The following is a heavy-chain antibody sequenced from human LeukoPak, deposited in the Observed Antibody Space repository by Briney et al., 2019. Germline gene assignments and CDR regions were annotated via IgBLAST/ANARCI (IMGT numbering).Heavy chain of an antibody. V-gene: IGHV3-74*01. CDR2: IKSDGSNT. CDR3: ARGGYYGSGRYYFDS. Sequence: GGSLRLSCAASGFTFSSYWMHWVRQAPGKGLVWVSRIKSDGSNTNYADSVKGRFTISRDNAKNTLHLQMNSLRAEDTAAYYCARGGYYGSGRYYFDSWGQGTLVTVSS. CDR1: GFTFSSYW. J-gene: IGHJ4*02. D-gene: IGHD3-3*01.